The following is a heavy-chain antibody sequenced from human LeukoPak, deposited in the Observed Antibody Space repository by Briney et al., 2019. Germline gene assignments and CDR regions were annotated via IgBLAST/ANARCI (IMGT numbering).Heavy chain of an antibody. Sequence: RASETLSLTCTVSGGSISSYYWSWIRQPAGKGLEWIGRIYTSGSTNYNPSLKSRVTMSVDTSKNQFSLKLSSVTAADTAVYYCARDGGHYDFWSPGNWFDPWGQGTLVTVSS. CDR1: GGSISSYY. CDR3: ARDGGHYDFWSPGNWFDP. D-gene: IGHD3-3*01. V-gene: IGHV4-4*07. CDR2: IYTSGST. J-gene: IGHJ5*02.